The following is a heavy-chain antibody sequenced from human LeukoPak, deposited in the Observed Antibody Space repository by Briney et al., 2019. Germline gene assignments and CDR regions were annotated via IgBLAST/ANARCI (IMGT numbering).Heavy chain of an antibody. CDR2: IYYSGSI. J-gene: IGHJ5*02. Sequence: SETLSLTCTVPGGSISGYYWTWIRQPPGKGLEWIGFIYYSGSINYNPSLKSRVTISLDTSQNQFSLKLTSVTAADTAVYYCARGIFSNWFDPWGQGTLVTVSS. V-gene: IGHV4-59*08. CDR3: ARGIFSNWFDP. D-gene: IGHD2-15*01. CDR1: GGSISGYY.